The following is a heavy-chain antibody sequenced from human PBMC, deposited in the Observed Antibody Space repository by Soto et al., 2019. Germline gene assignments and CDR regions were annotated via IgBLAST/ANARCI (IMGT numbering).Heavy chain of an antibody. CDR1: GGSFSGYY. Sequence: SETLSLTCAGYGGSFSGYYWSWIRQPPGKGLEWIGEINHSGSTNYNPSLKSRVTISVDTSKNQFSLKLSSVTAADTAVYYCARGRGGLVKNRYYYYMDVWGKGTTVTVS. CDR2: INHSGST. CDR3: ARGRGGLVKNRYYYYMDV. D-gene: IGHD2-2*01. V-gene: IGHV4-34*01. J-gene: IGHJ6*03.